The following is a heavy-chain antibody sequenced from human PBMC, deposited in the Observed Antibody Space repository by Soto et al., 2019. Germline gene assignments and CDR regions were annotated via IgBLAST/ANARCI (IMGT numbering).Heavy chain of an antibody. CDR2: IYHSGTT. J-gene: IGHJ3*01. Sequence: QVQLQESGPGLVKPSGTLSLTCTVSHFSVTDNKYWSWVRQSPGKPREWIGEIYHSGTTYYNPSLSSRVSMSMDKSKNQISLILTSVTAADTAVYYCARDSRYCTDSGCSIMRDAFDVWGQGTLVTVSS. V-gene: IGHV4-4*02. CDR3: ARDSRYCTDSGCSIMRDAFDV. CDR1: HFSVTDNKY. D-gene: IGHD2-15*01.